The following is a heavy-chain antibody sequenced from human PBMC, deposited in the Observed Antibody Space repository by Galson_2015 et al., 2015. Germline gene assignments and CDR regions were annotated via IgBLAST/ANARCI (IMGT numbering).Heavy chain of an antibody. CDR2: IYHSGST. J-gene: IGHJ5*02. V-gene: IGHV4-30-2*01. CDR1: GGSISSGGSS. Sequence: LSLTCAVSGGSISSGGSSWSWIRQPPGKGLEWIGYIYHSGSTYYNPSLKSRVTISVDRSKNQFSLKLSSVTAADTAVYYCARYMEWLLKWNWFDPWGQGTLVTVSS. D-gene: IGHD3-3*01. CDR3: ARYMEWLLKWNWFDP.